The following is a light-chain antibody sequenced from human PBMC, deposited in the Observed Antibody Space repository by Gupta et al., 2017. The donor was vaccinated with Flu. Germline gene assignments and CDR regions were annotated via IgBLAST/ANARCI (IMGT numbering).Light chain of an antibody. CDR2: DAS. J-gene: IGKJ5*01. Sequence: TLSLSPGERATLSCRASQSVSSYLAWYQQKPGQAPRLLIYDASNRATGIPARFSGSGSGTDFTLTITSLEPEDFAVYYCQQRSNWPPRVTFGQGTRLEIK. V-gene: IGKV3-11*01. CDR3: QQRSNWPPRVT. CDR1: QSVSSY.